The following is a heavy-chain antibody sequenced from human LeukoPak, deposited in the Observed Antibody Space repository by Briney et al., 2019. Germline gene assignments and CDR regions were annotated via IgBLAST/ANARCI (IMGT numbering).Heavy chain of an antibody. D-gene: IGHD1-26*01. CDR3: AAYSGSSPGGDY. J-gene: IGHJ4*02. Sequence: PGTSLRLSCAASGFTFSSSGMHWVRQAPGKGLEWVAVIWCDGSNKYYADSVKGRFTISRDNPKNTLYLQMNSLRAEDTAVYYCAAYSGSSPGGDYWGQGTLVTVSS. CDR2: IWCDGSNK. CDR1: GFTFSSSG. V-gene: IGHV3-33*01.